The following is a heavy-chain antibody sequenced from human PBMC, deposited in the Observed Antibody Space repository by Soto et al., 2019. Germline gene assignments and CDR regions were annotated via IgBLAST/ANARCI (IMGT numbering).Heavy chain of an antibody. D-gene: IGHD2-15*01. CDR3: ARWDCSHNNCNGDYLQY. V-gene: IGHV1-18*01. J-gene: IGHJ1*01. CDR2: ISAYNGGA. Sequence: QVQLVQSRAEVKKPGASVKVSCKASGYTFTTYGISWVRQAPGQGLEWMGWISAYNGGANYVQKFQGRVTMSTDTSTSTAYMELRSLRSDDTAMYYCARWDCSHNNCNGDYLQYRGQGSLVFVSS. CDR1: GYTFTTYG.